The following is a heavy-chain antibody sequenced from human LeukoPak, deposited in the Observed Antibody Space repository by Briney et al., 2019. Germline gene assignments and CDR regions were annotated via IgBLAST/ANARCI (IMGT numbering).Heavy chain of an antibody. V-gene: IGHV4-34*01. D-gene: IGHD6-13*01. CDR2: INHGGST. CDR3: ARAPGYSSSWWLDS. J-gene: IGHJ5*01. CDR1: GGTFNDNY. Sequence: SETLSLTCAVYGGTFNDNYWTWMRQPPGEKLEWIGEINHGGSTNYNPSLESRITISVDTSKNQFSLKVNSLTAADTAVYYCARAPGYSSSWWLDSWGQGTRVTVSS.